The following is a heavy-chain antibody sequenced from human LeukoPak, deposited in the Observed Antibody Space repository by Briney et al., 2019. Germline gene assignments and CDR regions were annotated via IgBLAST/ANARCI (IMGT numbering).Heavy chain of an antibody. CDR1: GGSISSRNYY. V-gene: IGHV4-31*03. CDR3: ARGHSSTWDDAFDI. CDR2: IYYSGST. D-gene: IGHD6-13*01. Sequence: SETLSLTCTVSGGSISSRNYYWGWIRQHPGRGLEWIGYIYYSGSTYYNPSLKSRVTISVDTSKNQFSLKLSSVTAADTAVYYCARGHSSTWDDAFDIWGQGTMVTVSS. J-gene: IGHJ3*02.